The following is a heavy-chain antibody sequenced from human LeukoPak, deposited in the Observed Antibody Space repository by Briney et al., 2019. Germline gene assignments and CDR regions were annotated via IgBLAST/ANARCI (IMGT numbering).Heavy chain of an antibody. V-gene: IGHV3-7*01. J-gene: IGHJ4*02. CDR3: ARGPMVRGVFIRRSKSGYFDY. CDR1: GFTFSSYW. Sequence: GGSLRLSCAASGFTFSSYWMSWVRQAPGKGLEWVANIKQDGSEKYYVDSVKGRFTISRDNAKNSLYLQMNSLRAEDTAVYYCARGPMVRGVFIRRSKSGYFDYWGQGTLVTVSS. CDR2: IKQDGSEK. D-gene: IGHD3-10*01.